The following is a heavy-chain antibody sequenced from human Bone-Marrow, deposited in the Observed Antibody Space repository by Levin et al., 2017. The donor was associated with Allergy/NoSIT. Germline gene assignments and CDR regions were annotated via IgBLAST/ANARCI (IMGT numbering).Heavy chain of an antibody. J-gene: IGHJ5*02. CDR2: YHPQSGET. CDR1: GNTLRESS. CDR3: AEGSGSPYNWFDP. Sequence: ASVKVSCRVSGNTLRESSIHWVRQAPGKGLEWMGGYHPQSGETVYAQTFQGRVTMTEDTSTDTAYMELNSLRSEDTDMYFCAEGSGSPYNWFDPWGQGTLVTVSS. V-gene: IGHV1-24*01. D-gene: IGHD3-22*01.